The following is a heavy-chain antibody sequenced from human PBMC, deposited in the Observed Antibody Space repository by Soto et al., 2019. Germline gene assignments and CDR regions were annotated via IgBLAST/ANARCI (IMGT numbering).Heavy chain of an antibody. J-gene: IGHJ4*02. CDR2: INLSGST. Sequence: SATLSLTCAVYAGSFSGHYWSWIRQPPGKRLEWIGEINLSGSTNYNPSLKSRVTISVDTSKNQFSLKLSSVTAADTAVYYCARGSRRGGHDFWSGYYAPHYFDYWGQGTLVTVSS. CDR3: ARGSRRGGHDFWSGYYAPHYFDY. D-gene: IGHD3-3*01. V-gene: IGHV4-34*01. CDR1: AGSFSGHY.